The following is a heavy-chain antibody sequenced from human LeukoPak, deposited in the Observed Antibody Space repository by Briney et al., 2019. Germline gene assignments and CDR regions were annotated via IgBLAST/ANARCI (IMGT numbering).Heavy chain of an antibody. D-gene: IGHD3-3*01. V-gene: IGHV4-34*01. CDR3: ARGFGVLYYYYYYMDV. Sequence: SETLSLTCAVYGGSFSGYYWSWIRQPPGKGLEWIGEINHSGNINYNPSLKSRVTISVDTSKNQFSLKLSSVTATDTAVYYCARGFGVLYYYYYYMDVWGKGTTVTVSS. J-gene: IGHJ6*03. CDR2: INHSGNI. CDR1: GGSFSGYY.